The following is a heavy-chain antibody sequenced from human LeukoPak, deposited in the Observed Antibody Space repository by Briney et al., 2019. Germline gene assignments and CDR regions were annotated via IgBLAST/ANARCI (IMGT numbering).Heavy chain of an antibody. CDR3: ARGRRDYVWGSYTGVYFDY. D-gene: IGHD3-16*01. CDR2: INHSGST. Sequence: SETLSLTCAVYGGSFSGYYWSWIRQPPGKGLEWIGEINHSGSTNYNPSLKSRVTISVDTSKNQFSLKLSSVTAADTAVYYCARGRRDYVWGSYTGVYFDYWGQGTLVTVSS. J-gene: IGHJ4*02. V-gene: IGHV4-34*01. CDR1: GGSFSGYY.